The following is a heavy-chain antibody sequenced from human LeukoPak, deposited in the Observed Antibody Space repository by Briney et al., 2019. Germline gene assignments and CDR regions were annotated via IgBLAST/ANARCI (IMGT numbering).Heavy chain of an antibody. CDR2: INFAGST. Sequence: SETLSLTCTVSGGSISSYYWSWIRQPAGKGLEWIGRINFAGSTNYNPSLKSRVTMSVDTSKNQFSLKLSSVTAADTAVYFCARDLSVNAFDIWGQGTLVTVSS. J-gene: IGHJ3*02. CDR1: GGSISSYY. CDR3: ARDLSVNAFDI. V-gene: IGHV4-4*07. D-gene: IGHD2/OR15-2a*01.